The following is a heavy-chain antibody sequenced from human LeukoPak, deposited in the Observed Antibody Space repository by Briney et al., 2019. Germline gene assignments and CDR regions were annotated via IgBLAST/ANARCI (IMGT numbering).Heavy chain of an antibody. J-gene: IGHJ6*02. V-gene: IGHV4-59*01. CDR3: ARVNPGYYGMDV. CDR2: IYYSGST. Sequence: PSETLSLTCTVSGGSISGYYWSWIRQPPGKGLEWIGYIYYSGSTNYNPSLKSRVTISVDTSKNQFSLKLSSVTAADTAVYYCARVNPGYYGMDVWGQGTTVTVSS. CDR1: GGSISGYY.